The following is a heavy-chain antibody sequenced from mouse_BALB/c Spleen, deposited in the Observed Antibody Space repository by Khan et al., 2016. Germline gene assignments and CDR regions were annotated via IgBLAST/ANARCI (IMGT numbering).Heavy chain of an antibody. V-gene: IGHV1-9*01. J-gene: IGHJ4*01. CDR3: ASAWYSLDY. Sequence: QVQLQQPGAELMKPGASVKISCKATGYTFNNYGIEWVKQRPGHGLEWIGDILPGSGNSNYNENLKGKATFTADTSSNTAYMQLSSLTSEDSAVYYCASAWYSLDYWGQGTSVTVSS. CDR1: GYTFNNYG. CDR2: ILPGSGNS.